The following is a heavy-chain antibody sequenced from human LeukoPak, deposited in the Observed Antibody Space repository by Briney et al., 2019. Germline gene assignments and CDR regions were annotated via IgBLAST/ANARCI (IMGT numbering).Heavy chain of an antibody. V-gene: IGHV4-59*11. D-gene: IGHD1-26*01. Sequence: SETLSLTCTVSGGSISSHYWTWIRQPPGKGLEWIGYIHHSGSTNYNPSLKSRVTISLDTSKSQFSLKMTSVTAADTAVYYCAREGSRWVDFEFWGQGTLVPVSS. CDR3: AREGSRWVDFEF. CDR1: GGSISSHY. J-gene: IGHJ4*02. CDR2: IHHSGST.